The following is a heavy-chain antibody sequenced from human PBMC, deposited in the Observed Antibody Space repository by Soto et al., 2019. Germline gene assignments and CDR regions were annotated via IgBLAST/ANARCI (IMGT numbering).Heavy chain of an antibody. J-gene: IGHJ4*02. CDR3: ARNINNVRNHLGADY. D-gene: IGHD3-16*01. CDR1: GFTFRNYG. CDR2: ISNDGNDE. V-gene: IGHV3-30*03. Sequence: QVQVVESGGGVVQPGRSLRLSCEASGFTFRNYGMHWVRQPPGKALEWVAVISNDGNDEYYIDSVKGRFTISRDNSKNTVYLQMNPLNTEDSAMYYCARNINNVRNHLGADYWGRVTLVTVSS.